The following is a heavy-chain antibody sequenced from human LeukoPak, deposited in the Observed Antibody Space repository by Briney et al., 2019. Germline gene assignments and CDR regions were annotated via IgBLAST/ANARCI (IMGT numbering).Heavy chain of an antibody. Sequence: ASVKVCCKASGYTFTVYYMHWVRQAPGQGLEWMGRINPNSGGTNYAQKFQGRVTMTRDTSISTAYMDLSRLRSDDTAVYYCARVGGYNLWFYWGQGTLVTVSS. J-gene: IGHJ4*02. CDR1: GYTFTVYY. V-gene: IGHV1-2*06. CDR3: ARVGGYNLWFY. CDR2: INPNSGGT. D-gene: IGHD5-24*01.